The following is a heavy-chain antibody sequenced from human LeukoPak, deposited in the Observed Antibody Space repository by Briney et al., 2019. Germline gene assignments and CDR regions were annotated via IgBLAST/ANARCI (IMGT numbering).Heavy chain of an antibody. D-gene: IGHD3-10*01. CDR3: ARGPPPPRPLLWFGELLSS. J-gene: IGHJ5*02. CDR2: ISSSSSYI. V-gene: IGHV3-21*01. Sequence: GGSLRLSCAASGLTFSSYSMNWVRQAPGKGLEWVSSISSSSSYIYYADSVKGRFTISRDNAKNSLYLQMNSLRAEDTAVYYCARGPPPPRPLLWFGELLSSWGQGTLVTVSS. CDR1: GLTFSSYS.